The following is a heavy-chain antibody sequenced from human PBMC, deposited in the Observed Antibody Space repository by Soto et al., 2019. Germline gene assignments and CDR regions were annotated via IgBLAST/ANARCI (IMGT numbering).Heavy chain of an antibody. CDR1: GFTFSSYE. CDR2: ISSAGDSS. Sequence: PGESLRLSCAASGFTFSSYEMNWVRQAPGKTLEWVSYISSAGDSSYYADSVKSRFTISRDNAKNSLYLQMNSLRVEDTAVYYCATSFVAATPYYYYYGMDVWGQGTTVTVSS. CDR3: ATSFVAATPYYYYYGMDV. D-gene: IGHD2-15*01. J-gene: IGHJ6*02. V-gene: IGHV3-48*03.